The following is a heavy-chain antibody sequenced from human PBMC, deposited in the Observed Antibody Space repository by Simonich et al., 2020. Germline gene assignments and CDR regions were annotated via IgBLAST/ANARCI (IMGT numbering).Heavy chain of an antibody. D-gene: IGHD2-21*02. CDR1: GFTFSSYA. Sequence: QVQLVESGGGVVQPGRSLRLSCAASGFTFSSYAMHWVRQAPGKGLEWVAFISYEKKKKINSHSGKGRFTISRDNSKNTLYLQMNSLRAEDTAVYYCARDGERYCGGDCYSYFDYWGQGTLVTVSS. V-gene: IGHV3-30*07. CDR3: ARDGERYCGGDCYSYFDY. J-gene: IGHJ4*02. CDR2: ISYEKKKK.